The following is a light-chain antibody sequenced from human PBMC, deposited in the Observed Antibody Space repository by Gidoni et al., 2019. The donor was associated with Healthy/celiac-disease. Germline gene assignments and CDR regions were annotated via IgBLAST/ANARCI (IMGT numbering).Light chain of an antibody. CDR1: QSVSSH. Sequence: IALTQTPVTLSLSPGERSTLSCRASQSVSSHLACYQQKPGQAPRLLIYDASNRATGSPPRSSGSGSGRDFTPTISSLEAEDFAVDYCQQRSNWPPPTFGQGTKLEIK. CDR2: DAS. J-gene: IGKJ2*01. CDR3: QQRSNWPPPT. V-gene: IGKV3-11*02.